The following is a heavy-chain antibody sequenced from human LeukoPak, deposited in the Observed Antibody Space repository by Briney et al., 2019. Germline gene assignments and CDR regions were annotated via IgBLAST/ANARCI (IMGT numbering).Heavy chain of an antibody. Sequence: GGSLSLSGAASQFTFITKGLPWSARAPGKGLKSVLFIHYDGTSEYYADSVKGRFTISRDNSKNTMWLQMNGLRAEDTAVYYCAKGTKDYGSGSHNFDFWGQGILVTVSS. J-gene: IGHJ4*02. D-gene: IGHD3-10*01. CDR3: AKGTKDYGSGSHNFDF. CDR1: QFTFITKG. CDR2: IHYDGTSE. V-gene: IGHV3-30*02.